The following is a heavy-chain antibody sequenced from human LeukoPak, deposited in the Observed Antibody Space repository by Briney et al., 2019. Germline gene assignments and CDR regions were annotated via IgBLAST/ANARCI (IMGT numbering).Heavy chain of an antibody. Sequence: GASVKVSCKASGYTFTGYYMHWVRQAPGQGLEWMGWINPNSGGTNYAQKFQGRVTMTRDTSISTDYMEQSRLRSHDTAVYYCARRALYGNWKGYYYYMDVWGKGTTVTVSS. V-gene: IGHV1-2*02. CDR2: INPNSGGT. J-gene: IGHJ6*03. CDR3: ARRALYGNWKGYYYYMDV. D-gene: IGHD1-1*01. CDR1: GYTFTGYY.